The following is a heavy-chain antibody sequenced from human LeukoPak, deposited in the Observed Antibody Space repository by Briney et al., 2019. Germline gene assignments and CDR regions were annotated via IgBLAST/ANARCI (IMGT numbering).Heavy chain of an antibody. J-gene: IGHJ4*02. CDR1: GYTFTSYY. D-gene: IGHD2-15*01. CDR2: INPSGGST. CDR3: ARERRGGCVYCSGGSCYDY. V-gene: IGHV1-46*01. Sequence: ASVKVSCKASGYTFTSYYMHWVRQAPGQGLEWMGIINPSGGSTSYAQKFQGRVTMTRDTSTSTVYMELSSLRSEDTAVYYCARERRGGCVYCSGGSCYDYWGQGTLVTVSS.